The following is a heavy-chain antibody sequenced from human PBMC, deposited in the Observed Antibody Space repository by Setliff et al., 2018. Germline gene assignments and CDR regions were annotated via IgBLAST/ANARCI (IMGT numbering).Heavy chain of an antibody. CDR1: GYTLRQSI. D-gene: IGHD3-3*01. CDR2: IGVYSGNT. V-gene: IGHV1-18*01. CDR3: MRLVRFCSRTVCQRTSGDEV. Sequence: ASSEVSCKASGYTLRQSIVSWVRQAPGQGLEWLGWIGVYSGNTYSAQRFQGRVSLTTDESTNTAYLELRGLRSDDTAVYYCMRLVRFCSRTVCQRTSGDEVWGQGTLVTVAS. J-gene: IGHJ4*02.